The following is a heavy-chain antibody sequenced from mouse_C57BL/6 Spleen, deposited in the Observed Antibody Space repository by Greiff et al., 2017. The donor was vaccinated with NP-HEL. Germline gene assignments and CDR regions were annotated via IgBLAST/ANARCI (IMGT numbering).Heavy chain of an antibody. CDR2: ISYDGSN. CDR1: GYSITSGYY. J-gene: IGHJ2*01. CDR3: ARGGLTGSSYGFDY. Sequence: EVQLQQSGPGLVKPSQSLSLTCSVTGYSITSGYYWNWIRQFPGNKLEWMGYISYDGSNNYNPSLKNRISITRDTSKNQFFLKLNSVTTEDTATYYCARGGLTGSSYGFDYWGQGTTLTVSS. V-gene: IGHV3-6*01. D-gene: IGHD1-1*01.